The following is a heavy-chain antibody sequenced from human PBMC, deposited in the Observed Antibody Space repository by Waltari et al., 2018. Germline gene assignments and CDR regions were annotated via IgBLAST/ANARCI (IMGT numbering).Heavy chain of an antibody. Sequence: EVQLVESGGGLVQPGRSLRLSCAGFGFTFDGYAIDWVRQAPGKGLEWVSGISWNSGSIGYADSVKGRFTISRDNAKNSLYLQMNSLRAEDTALYYCAKGLGIGAFDIWGQGTMVTVSS. V-gene: IGHV3-9*01. CDR1: GFTFDGYA. J-gene: IGHJ3*02. D-gene: IGHD2-15*01. CDR3: AKGLGIGAFDI. CDR2: ISWNSGSI.